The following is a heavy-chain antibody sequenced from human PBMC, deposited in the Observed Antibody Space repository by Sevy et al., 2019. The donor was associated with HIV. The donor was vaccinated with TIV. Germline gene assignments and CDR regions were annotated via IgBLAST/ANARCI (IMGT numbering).Heavy chain of an antibody. CDR2: INQNGSVT. J-gene: IGHJ4*02. Sequence: GGSLRLSCAASGFSLNSYWMNWVRQTPGKGLELVANINQNGSVTYYVDSVKGRFTISRDNTRNFLYLQMTSLRVEDTALYYCVRAVATNGSFWGQGTLVTVSS. V-gene: IGHV3-7*01. CDR1: GFSLNSYW. CDR3: VRAVATNGSF. D-gene: IGHD2-15*01.